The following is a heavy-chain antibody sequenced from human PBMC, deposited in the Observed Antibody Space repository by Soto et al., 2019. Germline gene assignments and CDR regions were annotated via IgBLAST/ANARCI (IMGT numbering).Heavy chain of an antibody. J-gene: IGHJ6*02. CDR2: INPSGGST. CDR1: RYTFTNFY. CDR3: ARSQVRRPLDV. V-gene: IGHV1-46*01. Sequence: ASVKVSCKASRYTFTNFYIHWLRQAPGQGLEWMGIINPSGGSTTYPQKFQGRVTMTRDTSTSTVHMELITLRSEDTAVYYCARSQVRRPLDVWGPGTTVTVSS.